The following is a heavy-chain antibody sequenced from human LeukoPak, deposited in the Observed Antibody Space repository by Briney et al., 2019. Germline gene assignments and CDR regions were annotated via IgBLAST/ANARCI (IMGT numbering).Heavy chain of an antibody. CDR3: AKDKGYSNYGRYFDY. J-gene: IGHJ4*02. CDR1: GFTFSSYG. Sequence: GGSLRLSCAPSGFTFSSYGMSWVRQAPGRGLAWVSAISGSGGSTYYADSVKGRFTISRDNPKNTLYLQTNSLRAEDTAVYYCAKDKGYSNYGRYFDYWGQGTLVTVSS. V-gene: IGHV3-23*01. CDR2: ISGSGGST. D-gene: IGHD4-11*01.